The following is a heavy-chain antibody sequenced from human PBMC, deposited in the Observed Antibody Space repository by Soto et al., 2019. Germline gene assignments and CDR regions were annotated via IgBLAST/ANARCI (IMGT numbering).Heavy chain of an antibody. Sequence: QVQLVQSGAEVKKPGASVKGSCKASGYTFTSYGISWVRQAPGQGLEWMGWISAYNGNTNYAQKLQGRVTMTTDTSTSTDNMELRSLRADDTAVYYCARVRSNWSRAADYWGQGTLVTVSS. CDR3: ARVRSNWSRAADY. J-gene: IGHJ4*02. V-gene: IGHV1-18*01. CDR2: ISAYNGNT. CDR1: GYTFTSYG. D-gene: IGHD1-20*01.